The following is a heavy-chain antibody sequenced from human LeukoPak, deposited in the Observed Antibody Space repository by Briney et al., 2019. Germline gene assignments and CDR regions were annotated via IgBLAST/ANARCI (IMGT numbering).Heavy chain of an antibody. D-gene: IGHD6-13*01. CDR2: ISHGGST. CDR3: ARGESSSWSNWFDP. J-gene: IGHJ5*02. V-gene: IGHV4-4*02. CDR1: GGSISSSNW. Sequence: SGTLSLTCAVSGGSISSSNWWSWVRQAPGEGLEWIGEISHGGSTNYNPSFKSRVTISVDKSKSQFSLKLSSVTAADTAVYYCARGESSSWSNWFDPWGQGTLVTVSS.